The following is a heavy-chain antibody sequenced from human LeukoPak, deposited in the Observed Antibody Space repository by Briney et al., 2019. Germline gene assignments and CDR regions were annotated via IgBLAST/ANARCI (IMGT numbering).Heavy chain of an antibody. V-gene: IGHV1-46*01. CDR1: GYTFTSYY. CDR3: ARGPRGYCTNGVCSLYYYYYMDV. CDR2: INPSGGST. D-gene: IGHD2-8*01. Sequence: ASVKVSCKASGYTFTSYYMHWVRQAPGQGLEWMGIINPSGGSTSYAQKFQGRVTMTRDTSTSTVYMELSSLRSEDTAVYYCARGPRGYCTNGVCSLYYYYYMDVWGKGTTVTVSS. J-gene: IGHJ6*03.